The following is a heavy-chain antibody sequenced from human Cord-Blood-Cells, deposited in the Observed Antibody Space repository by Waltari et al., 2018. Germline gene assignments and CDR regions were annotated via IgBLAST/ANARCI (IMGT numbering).Heavy chain of an antibody. CDR2: IDWDDDK. D-gene: IGHD6-13*01. V-gene: IGHV2-70*04. CDR3: ARIPVGVAAADDAFDI. J-gene: IGHJ3*02. Sequence: QVTLKESGPALVKPTHTLTLTCTFSGFSLSTSGMRVSWIRQSPGKALEWLARIDWDDDKFYSTSLKTRLTISKDTSKNQVVLTMTNMDPVDTATYYCARIPVGVAAADDAFDIWGQGTMVTVSS. CDR1: GFSLSTSGMR.